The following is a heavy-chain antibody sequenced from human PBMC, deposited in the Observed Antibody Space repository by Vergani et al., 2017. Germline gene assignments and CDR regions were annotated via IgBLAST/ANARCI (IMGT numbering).Heavy chain of an antibody. D-gene: IGHD6-6*01. V-gene: IGHV4-39*01. CDR1: GGSISSSSYY. CDR3: ARQPPKAARPGDRGENNWFDP. J-gene: IGHJ5*02. CDR2: IYYSGST. Sequence: QLQLQESGPGLVKPSETLSLTCTVSGGSISSSSYYWGWIRQPPGKGLEWIGSIYYSGSTYYNPSLKSRVTISVDTSKNQFSLKLSSVTAADTAVYYCARQPPKAARPGDRGENNWFDPWGQGTLVTVSS.